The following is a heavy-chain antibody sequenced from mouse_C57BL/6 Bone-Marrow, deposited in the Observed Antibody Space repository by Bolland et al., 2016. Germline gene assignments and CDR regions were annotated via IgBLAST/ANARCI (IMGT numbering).Heavy chain of an antibody. V-gene: IGHV1-75*01. J-gene: IGHJ3*01. CDR2: GSGST. D-gene: IGHD2-4*01. Sequence: GSGSTYYNEKFKGKATLTVDKSSSTAYMLLSSLTSEDSAVYFCARGGLRRAWFAYWGQGTLV. CDR3: ARGGLRRAWFAY.